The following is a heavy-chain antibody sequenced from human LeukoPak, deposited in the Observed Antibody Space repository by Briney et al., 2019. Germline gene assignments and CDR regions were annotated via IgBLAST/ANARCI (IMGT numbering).Heavy chain of an antibody. J-gene: IGHJ5*02. CDR1: GDSITGYS. V-gene: IGHV4-59*01. CDR2: IYYNGDT. D-gene: IGHD4/OR15-4a*01. CDR3: VRGPYGASISSWFDP. Sequence: PSETLSLTCSVSGDSITGYSWSWVRQTPGKGLEWIGYIYYNGDTHYNPSLNSRLSISVDTPNNQFSLNLRSVTAADTAVYYCVRGPYGASISSWFDPWGQGLLVTVSS.